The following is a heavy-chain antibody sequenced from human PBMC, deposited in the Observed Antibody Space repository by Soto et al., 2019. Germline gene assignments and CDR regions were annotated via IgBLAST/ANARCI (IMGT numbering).Heavy chain of an antibody. D-gene: IGHD2-15*01. J-gene: IGHJ4*02. CDR2: IYYSGST. Sequence: KPSETLSLTCTVSNGSISSGDYYWSWIRQPPGKGLEWIGSIYYSGSTNCNPSLRGRVTISVDKSNNQFSLTLKYVTAADTAVYYCATLPPRIEVTVLPIPNWGQGTLVTVSS. CDR1: NGSISSGDYY. CDR3: ATLPPRIEVTVLPIPN. V-gene: IGHV4-30-4*01.